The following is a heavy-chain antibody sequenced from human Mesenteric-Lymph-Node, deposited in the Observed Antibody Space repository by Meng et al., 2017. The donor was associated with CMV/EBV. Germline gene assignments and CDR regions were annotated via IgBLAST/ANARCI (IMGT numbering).Heavy chain of an antibody. V-gene: IGHV1-18*01. CDR2: ISGYSGNT. Sequence: ASVKVSCKASGYTFTSYGISWVRQAPGQGLEWMGWISGYSGNTNYAQKLQGRVTMTTDTSTSTAYMDLRSLRFDDTAVYYCARDTRVRGFSGRSYWFDPWGQGTLVTVSS. D-gene: IGHD6-19*01. J-gene: IGHJ5*02. CDR1: GYTFTSYG. CDR3: ARDTRVRGFSGRSYWFDP.